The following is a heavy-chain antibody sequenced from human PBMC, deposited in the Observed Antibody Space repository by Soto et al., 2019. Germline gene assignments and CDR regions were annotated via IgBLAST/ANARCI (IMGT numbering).Heavy chain of an antibody. J-gene: IGHJ5*02. CDR1: GASLNSGNYY. CDR3: ARLRIATNNYKWFDP. V-gene: IGHV4-31*03. CDR2: IYVTGAV. D-gene: IGHD2-21*01. Sequence: SETLSLTCIVSGASLNSGNYYWSWIRQVPGKGLEWIGHIYVTGAVDYNPSLRDRITISQDTSERQFSLNLRLVTAADTAVYYCARLRIATNNYKWFDPWGQGTLVTV.